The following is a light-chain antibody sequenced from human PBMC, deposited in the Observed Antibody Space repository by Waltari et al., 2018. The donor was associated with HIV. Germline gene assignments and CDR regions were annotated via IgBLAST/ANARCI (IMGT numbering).Light chain of an antibody. Sequence: QSLLTQPPSASGAPGQKVTITCSGSSSNIGTNSVYWYQDFPGAAPTRLIYSDDKRPPRVPYRFTAAKSCTASSLAIRGLLFYDEAVYYCSTWDDSLIGRVFGGGTRLTVL. CDR3: STWDDSLIGRV. J-gene: IGLJ3*02. CDR2: SDD. V-gene: IGLV1-44*01. CDR1: SSNIGTNS.